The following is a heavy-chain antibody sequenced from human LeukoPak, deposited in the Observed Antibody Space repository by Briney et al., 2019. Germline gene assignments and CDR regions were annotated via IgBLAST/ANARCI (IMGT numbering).Heavy chain of an antibody. V-gene: IGHV4-30-2*01. CDR2: IYHSGST. Sequence: PSQTLSLTCTVSGGSISSGGYYWSWIRQPPGKGLEWIGNIYHSGSTYYDPSLKRRVTISVDRSKNQLSLKLSSVTAADTAVYYCARASTIFAVVYYYYYMDVWGKGTTVTVSS. J-gene: IGHJ6*03. CDR3: ARASTIFAVVYYYYYMDV. D-gene: IGHD3-3*01. CDR1: GGSISSGGYY.